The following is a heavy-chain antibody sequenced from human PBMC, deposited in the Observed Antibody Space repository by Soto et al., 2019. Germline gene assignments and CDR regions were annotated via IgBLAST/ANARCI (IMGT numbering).Heavy chain of an antibody. D-gene: IGHD7-27*01. Sequence: ASETLSLISTVSGGSISSGNNYWSWIRQHPGKGLEWIGYIYYSGSTHSNPSLRSRVTISVDTSKNQFSLKLSSVTAADTAVYYCARLSWGGDGMDVWGQGTTVTVSS. J-gene: IGHJ6*02. V-gene: IGHV4-31*03. CDR1: GGSISSGNNY. CDR3: ARLSWGGDGMDV. CDR2: IYYSGST.